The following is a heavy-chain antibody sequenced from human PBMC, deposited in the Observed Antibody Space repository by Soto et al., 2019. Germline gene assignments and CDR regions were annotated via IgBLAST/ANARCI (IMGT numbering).Heavy chain of an antibody. Sequence: RQATXKGLEWVSAISGSGGSTYYADSVKGRFTISRDNSKNTLYLQMNSLRAEDTAVYYCAKDLPPQTRVRGVINYFDYWGHGTLVTVSS. V-gene: IGHV3-23*01. D-gene: IGHD3-10*01. J-gene: IGHJ4*01. CDR3: AKDLPPQTRVRGVINYFDY. CDR2: ISGSGGST.